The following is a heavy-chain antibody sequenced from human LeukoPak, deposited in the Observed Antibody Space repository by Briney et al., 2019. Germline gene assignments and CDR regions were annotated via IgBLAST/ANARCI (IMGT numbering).Heavy chain of an antibody. CDR3: ARESLGYDFDY. V-gene: IGHV4-59*01. CDR1: SGSISSYY. Sequence: PSETLSLTCTVSSGSISSYYWNWIRQPPGKGLEWIGYIYYSGSTNHNPSLKSRVTISVDTSKNQFSLRLSSVTAADAAVYYCARESLGYDFDYWGQGTLVTVSS. CDR2: IYYSGST. J-gene: IGHJ4*02. D-gene: IGHD5-12*01.